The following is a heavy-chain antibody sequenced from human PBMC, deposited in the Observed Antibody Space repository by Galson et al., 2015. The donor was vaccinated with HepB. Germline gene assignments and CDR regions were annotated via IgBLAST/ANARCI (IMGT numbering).Heavy chain of an antibody. V-gene: IGHV3-23*01. D-gene: IGHD6-13*01. CDR1: GFTFSAFS. CDR2: ISAGGDRA. Sequence: SLRLSCAASGFTFSAFSMWWARQAPGKGLEWVSVISAGGDRAYYAASVKGRFTISRDNSKSTVYLQMNSLRAEDTAVYYCAKVYEQQLIDYWGQGTLVTVSS. J-gene: IGHJ4*02. CDR3: AKVYEQQLIDY.